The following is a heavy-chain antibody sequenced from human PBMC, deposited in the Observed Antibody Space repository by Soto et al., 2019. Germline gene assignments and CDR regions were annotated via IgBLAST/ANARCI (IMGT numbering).Heavy chain of an antibody. D-gene: IGHD1-1*01. V-gene: IGHV4-61*01. Sequence: PSETLSLTCTVSGGSVSSGSYYWSWIRQPPGKGLEWIGYIYYSGSTNYNPSLKSRVTISVDTSKNQFSLKLSSVTAADTAVYYCARLGNTLYYYSYYGMDVWGQGTTGTVS. J-gene: IGHJ6*02. CDR2: IYYSGST. CDR1: GGSVSSGSYY. CDR3: ARLGNTLYYYSYYGMDV.